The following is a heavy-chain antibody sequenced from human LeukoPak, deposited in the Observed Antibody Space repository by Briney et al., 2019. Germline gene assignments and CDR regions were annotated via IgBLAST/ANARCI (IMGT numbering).Heavy chain of an antibody. Sequence: GGSLRLSCAASGFTVSSNYMSWVRQAPGKGLEWVSIIYSGSNTYYADSVKGRFTTSRDNSKNTLYLQMNSLRAEDTAVYYCARDPRATTVTTYYYAMDVWGQGTTVTVSS. D-gene: IGHD4-17*01. CDR2: IYSGSNT. CDR1: GFTVSSNY. J-gene: IGHJ6*02. V-gene: IGHV3-53*01. CDR3: ARDPRATTVTTYYYAMDV.